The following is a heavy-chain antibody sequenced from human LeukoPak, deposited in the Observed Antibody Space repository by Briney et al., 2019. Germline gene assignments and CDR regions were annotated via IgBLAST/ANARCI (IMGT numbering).Heavy chain of an antibody. CDR2: IYYSGST. V-gene: IGHV4-39*02. Sequence: SETLSLTCTVSGGSISSSSYYWGWIRQPPGKGLEWIGSIYYSGSTYYNPSLKSRVTISVDTSKNQFSLKLSSVTAADTAVYYCAREGGYSYGYNYFDPWGQGTLVTVSS. CDR3: AREGGYSYGYNYFDP. J-gene: IGHJ5*02. CDR1: GGSISSSSYY. D-gene: IGHD5-18*01.